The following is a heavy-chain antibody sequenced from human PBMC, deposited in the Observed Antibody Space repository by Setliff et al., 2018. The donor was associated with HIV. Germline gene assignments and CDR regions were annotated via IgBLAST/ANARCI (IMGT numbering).Heavy chain of an antibody. CDR1: RSTFNSHT. Sequence: SVKVSCKASRSTFNSHTINWVRQAPGQGLDWMGRIIPILGVANYAQRFQDKVTITADKSTSTAYMELTSLRFDDTAMYYCVRGVQSPPHYSYYYMDVLGEVTMVTAP. D-gene: IGHD3-3*01. V-gene: IGHV1-69*02. CDR2: IIPILGVA. J-gene: IGHJ6*03. CDR3: VRGVQSPPHYSYYYMDV.